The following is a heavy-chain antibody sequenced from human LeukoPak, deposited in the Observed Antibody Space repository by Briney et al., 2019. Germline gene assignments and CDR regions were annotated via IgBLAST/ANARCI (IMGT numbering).Heavy chain of an antibody. D-gene: IGHD3-10*01. CDR1: GFTFSSYS. CDR3: AREMGVRGVIIPHYYMDV. V-gene: IGHV3-48*04. Sequence: PGGSLRLSCAASGFTFSSYSMNWVRQAPGKGLEWVSYISSSSSTIYYADSVKGRFTISRDNAKNSLYLQMNSLRAEDTAVYYCAREMGVRGVIIPHYYMDVWGKGTTVTISS. J-gene: IGHJ6*03. CDR2: ISSSSSTI.